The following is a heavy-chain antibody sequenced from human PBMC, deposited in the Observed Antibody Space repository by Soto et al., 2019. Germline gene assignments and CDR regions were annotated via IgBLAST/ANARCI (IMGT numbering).Heavy chain of an antibody. Sequence: GGSLRLSCAASGFTFDDYAMHWVRQAPGKGLEWVSGISWNSGSIGYADSVKGRFTISRDNAKNSLYLQMNSLRAEDTALYYCAKGLIQLDYYYMDVWGKGTTVTVSS. V-gene: IGHV3-9*01. CDR3: AKGLIQLDYYYMDV. CDR2: ISWNSGSI. D-gene: IGHD3-16*01. J-gene: IGHJ6*03. CDR1: GFTFDDYA.